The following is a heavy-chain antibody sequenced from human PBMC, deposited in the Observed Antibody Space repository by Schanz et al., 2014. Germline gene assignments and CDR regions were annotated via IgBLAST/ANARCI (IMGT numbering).Heavy chain of an antibody. CDR1: GFTFSTYY. D-gene: IGHD2-21*02. Sequence: EVQLVESGGGLVKPGGSLRLSCAASGFTFSTYYMNWVRQAPGKGLEWVSSISSSSSYISYADSVKGRFTISRDNAKNSLYLQMNSLRAEDTAVYYCARPSDSSWYMDVWGKGTTVTFSS. CDR2: ISSSSSYI. CDR3: ARPSDSSWYMDV. V-gene: IGHV3-21*02. J-gene: IGHJ6*03.